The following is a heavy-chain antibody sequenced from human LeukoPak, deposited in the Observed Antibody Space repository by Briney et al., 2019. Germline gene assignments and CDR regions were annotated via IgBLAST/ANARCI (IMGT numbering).Heavy chain of an antibody. D-gene: IGHD2/OR15-2a*01. Sequence: PGGSLRLSCAASGFTFSVYGMHWVRQAPGKGLEWVAFIRYDGSSEYYADSVKGRFTISRDNSKNMLYLQMHSLRAEDTAVYYCAKENRTMLYFFDYWGQGTLVTVSS. CDR2: IRYDGSSE. CDR1: GFTFSVYG. J-gene: IGHJ4*02. V-gene: IGHV3-30*02. CDR3: AKENRTMLYFFDY.